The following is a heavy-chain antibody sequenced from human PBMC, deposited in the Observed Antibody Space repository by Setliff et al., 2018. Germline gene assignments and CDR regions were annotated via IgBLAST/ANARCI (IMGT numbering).Heavy chain of an antibody. Sequence: GGFLRLSCAASGSTFSSYWMSWVRQAPGKGLEWVANIKQDGSEKYYVDSVKGRFTISRDNAKNSLYLEMNSLRAEDTALYYCAKGAVTTIYYGMDVWGQGTTVTVSS. J-gene: IGHJ6*02. V-gene: IGHV3-7*03. CDR2: IKQDGSEK. D-gene: IGHD4-17*01. CDR3: AKGAVTTIYYGMDV. CDR1: GSTFSSYW.